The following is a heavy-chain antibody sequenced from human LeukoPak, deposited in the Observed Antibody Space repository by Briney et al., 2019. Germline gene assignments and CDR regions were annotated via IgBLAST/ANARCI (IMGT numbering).Heavy chain of an antibody. Sequence: SETLSLTCTVSGGSISSYYWSGISQPPPKELEWIGYSYYSGSTNYNPSLNSRVTISVDTSKSQSSLKLSSVTAADTAVYYCARGGATMTTFDYSGEGTLVTVS. CDR1: GGSISSYY. CDR3: ARGGATMTTFDY. V-gene: IGHV4-59*01. J-gene: IGHJ4*02. CDR2: SYYSGST. D-gene: IGHD4-17*01.